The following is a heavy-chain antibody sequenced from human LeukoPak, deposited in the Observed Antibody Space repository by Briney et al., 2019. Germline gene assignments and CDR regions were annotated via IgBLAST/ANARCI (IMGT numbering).Heavy chain of an antibody. D-gene: IGHD4-17*01. CDR3: ARVTTVIRGYYFDY. V-gene: IGHV3-11*05. CDR2: ISSSSSYT. Sequence: GGSLILSCAASGFTFSDYYMSWIRQAPGKGLEWVSYISSSSSYTNYADSVKGRFTISRDNAKNSLYLQMNSLRAEDTAVYYCARVTTVIRGYYFDYWGQGTLVTVSS. CDR1: GFTFSDYY. J-gene: IGHJ4*02.